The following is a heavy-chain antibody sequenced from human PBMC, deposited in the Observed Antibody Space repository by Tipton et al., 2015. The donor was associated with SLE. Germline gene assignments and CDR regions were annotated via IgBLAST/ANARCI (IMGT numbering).Heavy chain of an antibody. Sequence: TLSLTCAVNGESFSGHYWSWIRQSPGKGLEWIGDINHGGDTNYNPSLESRVTILVDTSKNQFSLKLSSVTAADTAVYYCARSMDGAMGGYWGQGTLVTVSS. D-gene: IGHD4/OR15-4a*01. CDR1: GESFSGHY. V-gene: IGHV4-34*01. CDR3: ARSMDGAMGGY. J-gene: IGHJ4*02. CDR2: INHGGDT.